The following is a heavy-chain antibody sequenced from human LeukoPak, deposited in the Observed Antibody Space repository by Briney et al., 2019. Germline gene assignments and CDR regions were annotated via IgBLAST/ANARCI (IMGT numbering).Heavy chain of an antibody. J-gene: IGHJ5*02. Sequence: PGGSLRLSCAASGFTFSDYYMSWLRQAPGKGLEGVSYISSSGSTIYYADSVKGRFTISRDNAKNSLYLQMNSLRAEDTAVYYCARDSSGWDKNWFDPWGQGTLVTVSS. CDR1: GFTFSDYY. CDR3: ARDSSGWDKNWFDP. V-gene: IGHV3-11*01. CDR2: ISSSGSTI. D-gene: IGHD6-19*01.